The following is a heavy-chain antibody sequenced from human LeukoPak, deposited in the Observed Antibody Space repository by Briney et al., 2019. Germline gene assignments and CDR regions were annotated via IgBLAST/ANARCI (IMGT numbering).Heavy chain of an antibody. CDR3: ARALVGATTLDY. Sequence: KASETLSLTCTVSGYSISSGYYWGWIRQPPGQGLEWIGSIYHSGSTYYNPSLKSRVTISVDTSKNQFSLKLSSVTAADTAVYYCARALVGATTLDYWGQGTLVTVSS. J-gene: IGHJ4*02. D-gene: IGHD1-26*01. V-gene: IGHV4-38-2*02. CDR2: IYHSGST. CDR1: GYSISSGYY.